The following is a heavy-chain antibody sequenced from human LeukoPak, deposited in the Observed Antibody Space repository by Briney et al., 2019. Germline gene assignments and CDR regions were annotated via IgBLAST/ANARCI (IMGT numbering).Heavy chain of an antibody. CDR3: ARSVRTVTTATDYFDY. Sequence: PSETLSLTCTVSGGSISSYYWSWIRQPTGKGLEWIGYIYYSGSTNYNPSLKSRVTISVDTSKNQFSLKLSSVTAADTAVYYCARSVRTVTTATDYFDYWGQGTLVTVSS. J-gene: IGHJ4*02. D-gene: IGHD4-17*01. CDR1: GGSISSYY. CDR2: IYYSGST. V-gene: IGHV4-59*08.